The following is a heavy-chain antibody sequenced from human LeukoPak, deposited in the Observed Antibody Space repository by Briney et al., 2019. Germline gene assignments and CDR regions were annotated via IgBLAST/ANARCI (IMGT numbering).Heavy chain of an antibody. V-gene: IGHV4-59*08. D-gene: IGHD1-7*01. CDR1: GVSISSYY. CDR2: IYYSGST. Sequence: PSETLSLTCTVSGVSISSYYWSWIRQPPGKGLEWIGDIYYSGSTNYYPSLKNRVTISVDTSKNQFSLKLSSVTASDTPVYYCARVLITGTTYYYYGMDVWGQGTTVTVSS. CDR3: ARVLITGTTYYYYGMDV. J-gene: IGHJ6*02.